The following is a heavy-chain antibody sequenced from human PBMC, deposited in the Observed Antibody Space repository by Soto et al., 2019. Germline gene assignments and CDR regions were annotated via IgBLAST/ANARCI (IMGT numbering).Heavy chain of an antibody. CDR2: ISGVNSDV. V-gene: IGHV3-48*02. J-gene: IGHJ4*02. CDR1: GFTLSSYN. D-gene: IGHD6-19*01. CDR3: TRDRPPHNTGWPIFEY. Sequence: EVQLMESGGGLVQPGGSLRLSCAASGFTLSSYNMNWVRQAPGKGLEWVSFISGVNSDVFYADSVKFRFTISRDNAKNALYLQMNSLRDEDTAVYYCTRDRPPHNTGWPIFEYWGQGTLVTVSS.